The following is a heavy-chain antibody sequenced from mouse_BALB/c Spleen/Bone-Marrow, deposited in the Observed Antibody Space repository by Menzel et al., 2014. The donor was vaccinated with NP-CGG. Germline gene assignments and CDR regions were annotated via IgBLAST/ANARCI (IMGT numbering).Heavy chain of an antibody. D-gene: IGHD1-2*01. J-gene: IGHJ3*01. V-gene: IGHV10-1*02. CDR3: VRPIHYCCCDAWFAY. CDR2: IRSKSNNYAT. Sequence: EVKLVESGGGLVQPKGSLKLSCAASGFTFNTYAMNWVRQAPGKGLEWVARIRSKSNNYATYYADSVKDRFTISRDYSQSMLYLQMTNLKTEDTAMCYCVRPIHYCCCDAWFAYWGQGTLVTVSA. CDR1: GFTFNTYA.